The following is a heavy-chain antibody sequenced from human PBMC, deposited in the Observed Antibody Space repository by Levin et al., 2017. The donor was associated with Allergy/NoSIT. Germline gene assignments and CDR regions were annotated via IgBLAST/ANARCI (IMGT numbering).Heavy chain of an antibody. V-gene: IGHV3-74*03. CDR1: GFAFSSHW. CDR3: AREGEWLQYYFDS. J-gene: IGHJ4*02. CDR2: INTDGSSI. D-gene: IGHD5-24*01. Sequence: TGGSLRLSCAASGFAFSSHWMHWVRQAPGKGLAWVSCINTDGSSITYADSVQGRFTISRDNAKNMLYLQMNSLGAEDTAVYYCAREGEWLQYYFDSWGQGTLVTVSS.